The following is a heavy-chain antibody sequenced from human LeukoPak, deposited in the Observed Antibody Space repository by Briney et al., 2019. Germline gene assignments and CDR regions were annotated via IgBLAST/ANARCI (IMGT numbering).Heavy chain of an antibody. CDR2: ISAYNGNT. D-gene: IGHD6-13*01. CDR3: ARQIAAAANNWFDP. V-gene: IGHV1-18*01. J-gene: IGHJ5*02. Sequence: GSVKVSCKASGYTFTSYGISWVRQAPGQGLEWMGWISAYNGNTNYAQKLQGRVTMTTDTPTSTAYMELRSLRSDDTAVYYCARQIAAAANNWFDPWGQGTLVTVSS. CDR1: GYTFTSYG.